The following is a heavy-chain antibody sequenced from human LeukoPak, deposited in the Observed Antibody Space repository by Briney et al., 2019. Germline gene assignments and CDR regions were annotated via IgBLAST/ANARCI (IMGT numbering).Heavy chain of an antibody. CDR3: AREGIGYYIDC. Sequence: GGSLRLSCEVSGFSFSSYSMNWVRQAPGKGLEWVSYINSRSSIIKYADSVGGRFIISRDNAKNVLYLQMNSLRSEDTAVYYCAREGIGYYIDCWRKATTVIVSS. CDR2: INSRSSII. J-gene: IGHJ6*03. D-gene: IGHD2-2*01. CDR1: GFSFSSYS. V-gene: IGHV3-48*01.